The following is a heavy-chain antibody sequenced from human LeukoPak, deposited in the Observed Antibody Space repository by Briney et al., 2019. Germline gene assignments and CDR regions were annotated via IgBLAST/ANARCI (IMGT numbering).Heavy chain of an antibody. CDR3: ARGGYSSGWMDWYYYYYMDV. V-gene: IGHV3-21*04. D-gene: IGHD6-19*01. CDR2: ISSGSTYI. CDR1: GFTFSSYT. Sequence: RAGGSLRLSCAASGFTFSSYTMNWVRQAPGKGLEWVSSISSGSTYIYYADSVKGRFTISRDNAKNSLYLQMNSLRAEDTAVYYCARGGYSSGWMDWYYYYYMDVWGKGTTVTVSS. J-gene: IGHJ6*03.